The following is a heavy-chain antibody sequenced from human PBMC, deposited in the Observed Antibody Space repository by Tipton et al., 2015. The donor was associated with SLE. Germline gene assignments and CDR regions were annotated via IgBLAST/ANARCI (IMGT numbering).Heavy chain of an antibody. D-gene: IGHD2/OR15-2a*01. J-gene: IGHJ6*03. V-gene: IGHV3-7*01. CDR2: IHEDGGEK. CDR1: GFTFSRHW. Sequence: SLRLSCAASGFTFSRHWMSWVRQPLGQGLEWVANIHEDGGEKYYVDSVKGRFTISRDNAENALYLQMNSLRAVDKAVYYCARIPRISRPYYMDVWGKGTTVTVSS. CDR3: ARIPRISRPYYMDV.